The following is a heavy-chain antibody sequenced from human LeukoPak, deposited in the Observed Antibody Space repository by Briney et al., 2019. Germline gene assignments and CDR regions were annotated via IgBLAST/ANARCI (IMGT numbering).Heavy chain of an antibody. Sequence: NPSXDPVPHCTVSGGSISSYYWSWIRQPPGKGLEWIGYIYYSGSTNYNPSLKRRVTISVDTSKNQFSLKLSSVTAADTAVYYCARDSPPNRWYFDLWGRGTLVTVSS. V-gene: IGHV4-59*01. D-gene: IGHD1-14*01. CDR2: IYYSGST. J-gene: IGHJ2*01. CDR3: ARDSPPNRWYFDL. CDR1: GGSISSYY.